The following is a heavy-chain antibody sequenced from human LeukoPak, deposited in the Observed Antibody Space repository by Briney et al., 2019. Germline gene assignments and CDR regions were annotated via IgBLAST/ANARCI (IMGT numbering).Heavy chain of an antibody. Sequence: PGGSLRLSCAASGFTFSSYWMTWVRQAPGKGLEWVANINRDGSEKNYVDSVKGRFTVSRDNAKNSLYLQMNSLRAEDTAVYYCASSNALYYDFWSGYYRDSSAFDIWGQGTMVTVSS. CDR2: INRDGSEK. D-gene: IGHD3-3*01. J-gene: IGHJ3*02. CDR3: ASSNALYYDFWSGYYRDSSAFDI. V-gene: IGHV3-7*01. CDR1: GFTFSSYW.